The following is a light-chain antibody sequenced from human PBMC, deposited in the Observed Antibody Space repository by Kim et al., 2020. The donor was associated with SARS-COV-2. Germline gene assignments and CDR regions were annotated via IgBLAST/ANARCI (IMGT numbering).Light chain of an antibody. V-gene: IGKV3-20*01. Sequence: PGGRATLSGRASQSVSSSYLAWYQQKPGQAPRLLIYGASSRATGIPDRFSGSGSGTDFTLTISRLEPEDFAVYYCQQYGSSPWTFGQGTKVDIK. J-gene: IGKJ1*01. CDR2: GAS. CDR1: QSVSSSY. CDR3: QQYGSSPWT.